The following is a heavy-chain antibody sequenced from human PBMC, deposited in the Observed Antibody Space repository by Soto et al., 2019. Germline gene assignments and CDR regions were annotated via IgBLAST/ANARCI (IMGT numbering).Heavy chain of an antibody. CDR1: GGSISSSSYY. Sequence: PSETLSLTCTVSGGSISSSSYYWGWIRQPPGKGLEWIGSIYYSGSTYYNPSLKSRVTISVDTSKNQFSLKLSSVTAADTAVYYCASGYCSSTSCFYGYYYYYMDVWGKGTTVTVSS. CDR2: IYYSGST. D-gene: IGHD2-2*03. J-gene: IGHJ6*03. V-gene: IGHV4-39*01. CDR3: ASGYCSSTSCFYGYYYYYMDV.